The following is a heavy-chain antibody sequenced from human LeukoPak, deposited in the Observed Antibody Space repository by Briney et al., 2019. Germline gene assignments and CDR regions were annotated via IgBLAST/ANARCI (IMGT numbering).Heavy chain of an antibody. CDR1: GFTFSSYA. J-gene: IGHJ4*02. Sequence: PGGSLRLSCAASGFTFSSYAMSWVRQAPGKGLEWVSVISGSGGNTYYADSVKGRFTISRDNSKNTLYLQMTSLRAEDTAVYYCAKSSGRSSSWYLIDFQYWGQGTLVTVSS. D-gene: IGHD6-13*01. CDR3: AKSSGRSSSWYLIDFQY. V-gene: IGHV3-23*01. CDR2: ISGSGGNT.